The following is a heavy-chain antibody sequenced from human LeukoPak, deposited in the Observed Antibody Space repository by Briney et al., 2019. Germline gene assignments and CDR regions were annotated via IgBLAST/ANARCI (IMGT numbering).Heavy chain of an antibody. CDR3: ARGPAYYDILTGYDY. D-gene: IGHD3-9*01. V-gene: IGHV1-69*05. CDR1: GGTFSSYA. CDR2: IIPIFGTA. Sequence: EASVKVSCKASGGTFSSYAISWVRQAPGQGLEWMGGIIPIFGTANYAQKFQGRVTITTDESTSTAYMELSSLRSEDTAVYYCARGPAYYDILTGYDYWGQGTLVTVSS. J-gene: IGHJ4*02.